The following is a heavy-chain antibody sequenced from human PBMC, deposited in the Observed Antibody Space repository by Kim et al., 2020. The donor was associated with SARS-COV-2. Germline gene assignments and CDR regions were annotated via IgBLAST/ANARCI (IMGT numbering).Heavy chain of an antibody. Sequence: SETLSLTCTVSGDSISTYYWSWIRQPPGKGLEWIGYIYNSGSTNYSPSLKRRVTISVDTSKNQFSLKLTSVTAADTAVYYCARQSGTGTTSVDYWGQGTLVTVSS. CDR1: GDSISTYY. J-gene: IGHJ4*02. V-gene: IGHV4-59*08. CDR3: ARQSGTGTTSVDY. D-gene: IGHD1-1*01. CDR2: IYNSGST.